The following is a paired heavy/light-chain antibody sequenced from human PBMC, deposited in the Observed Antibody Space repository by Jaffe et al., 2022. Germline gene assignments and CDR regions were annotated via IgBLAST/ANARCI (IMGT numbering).Heavy chain of an antibody. D-gene: IGHD4-17*01. CDR1: GFTFSSYS. Sequence: EVQLVESGGGLVKPGGSLRLSCAASGFTFSSYSMNWVRQAPGKGLEWVSSISSSSSYIYYADSVKGRFTISRDNAKNSLYLQMNSLRAEDTAVYYCARDLLVATVTTIWEYAFDIWGQGTMVTVSS. CDR3: ARDLLVATVTTIWEYAFDI. J-gene: IGHJ3*02. CDR2: ISSSSSYI. V-gene: IGHV3-21*01.
Light chain of an antibody. V-gene: IGLV2-14*01. Sequence: QSALTQPASVSGSPGQSITISCTGTSSDVGGYNYVSWYQQHPGKAPKLMIYEVSNRPSGVSNRFSGSKSGNTASLTISGLQAEDEADYYCSSYTSSSTLVLYVFGTGTKVTVL. CDR1: SSDVGGYNY. CDR3: SSYTSSSTLVLYV. J-gene: IGLJ1*01. CDR2: EVS.